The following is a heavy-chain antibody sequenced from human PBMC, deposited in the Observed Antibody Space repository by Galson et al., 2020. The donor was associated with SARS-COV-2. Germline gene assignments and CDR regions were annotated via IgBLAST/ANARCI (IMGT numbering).Heavy chain of an antibody. V-gene: IGHV1-2*02. D-gene: IGHD3-9*01. CDR1: GYTFTDYY. CDR3: ARLRYYDVLTGYIVYV. Sequence: ASVKVSCKASGYTFTDYYIHWVRQSPEQGLEWMGWINPKSGGTNYAQKFEGRVTMTRDTSITTAYMELSRLRADDTAVYYCARLRYYDVLTGYIVYVWGQGTMVTVSS. CDR2: INPKSGGT. J-gene: IGHJ6*02.